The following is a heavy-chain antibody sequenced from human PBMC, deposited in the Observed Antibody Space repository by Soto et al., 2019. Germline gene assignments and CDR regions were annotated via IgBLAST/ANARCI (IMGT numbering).Heavy chain of an antibody. CDR3: ARLSGSYSSPLLWGGY. V-gene: IGHV4-38-2*01. CDR2: IYHSGST. CDR1: GYSISSGYY. D-gene: IGHD1-26*01. J-gene: IGHJ4*02. Sequence: SETLSLTCAVSGYSISSGYYWGWIRQPPGKGLEWIGSIYHSGSTYYNPSLKSRVTISVDTSKNQFSLKLSSVTAADTAVYYCARLSGSYSSPLLWGGYWGQGTLVTVSS.